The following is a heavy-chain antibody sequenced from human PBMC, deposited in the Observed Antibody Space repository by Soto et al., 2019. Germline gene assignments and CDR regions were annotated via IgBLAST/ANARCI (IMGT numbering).Heavy chain of an antibody. J-gene: IGHJ6*04. CDR1: GFTFDRYS. D-gene: IGHD3-3*01. CDR3: ARTVYYDFWSGYGMDV. CDR2: ISISSSYI. V-gene: IGHV3-21*01. Sequence: EVQLVESGGGLVKPGGSLRLSCVASGFTFDRYSMNWVRQAPGKGLEWLSCISISSSYIFDADSVKGRFTISRDNAKNTLYLQMNNLSAEDTAVYYCARTVYYDFWSGYGMDVWGKGTTVTFSS.